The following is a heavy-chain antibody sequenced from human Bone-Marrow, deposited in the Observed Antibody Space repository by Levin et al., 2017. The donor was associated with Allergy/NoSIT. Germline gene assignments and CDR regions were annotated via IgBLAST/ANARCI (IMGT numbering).Heavy chain of an antibody. CDR2: TSFDGSTT. V-gene: IGHV3-30*03. J-gene: IGHJ4*02. D-gene: IGHD3/OR15-3a*01. CDR3: ARQVLGQSYGGPVDY. CDR1: GFRFSNYG. Sequence: LGESLKISCVASGFRFSNYGMHWVRQAPGKGLEWVAVTSFDGSTTYYADLGKGRLTVSRDNLKNTLSLQMFNLKTEDTAVYYCARQVLGQSYGGPVDYWGQGTLVTVSS.